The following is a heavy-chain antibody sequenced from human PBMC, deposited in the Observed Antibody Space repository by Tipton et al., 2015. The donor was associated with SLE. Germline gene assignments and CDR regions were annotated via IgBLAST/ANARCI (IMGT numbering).Heavy chain of an antibody. V-gene: IGHV4-61*02. D-gene: IGHD2-15*01. CDR3: ARDIGVVEY. CDR2: IYTRGST. CDR1: GGSVSTGNYF. Sequence: TLSLTCTVSGGSVSTGNYFWSWLRQPTGKTLEWIGRIYTRGSTNYNPSLKSRVTIFVDTPTNQFSLNLTSVTAADTAVYYRARDIGVVEYWGQGTLVTVSP. J-gene: IGHJ4*02.